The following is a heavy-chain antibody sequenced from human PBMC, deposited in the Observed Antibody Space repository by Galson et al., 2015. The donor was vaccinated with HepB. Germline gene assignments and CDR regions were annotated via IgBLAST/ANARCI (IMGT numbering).Heavy chain of an antibody. CDR3: ARSVLLWFGELVGNFDY. CDR2: TYYRSKWYN. J-gene: IGHJ4*02. D-gene: IGHD3-10*01. Sequence: CAISGDSVSSNSAALNWIRQSPSRGLEWLGRTYYRSKWYNDYAVSVKSRITINPDTTKNQLSLQLNSVTPEDTAVYYCARSVLLWFGELVGNFDYWGQGTLVTVSS. CDR1: GDSVSSNSAA. V-gene: IGHV6-1*01.